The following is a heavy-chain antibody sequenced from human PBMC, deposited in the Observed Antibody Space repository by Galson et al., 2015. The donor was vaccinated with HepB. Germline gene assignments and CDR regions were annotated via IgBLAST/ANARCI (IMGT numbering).Heavy chain of an antibody. V-gene: IGHV3-11*06. CDR1: GFTFSDYY. CDR3: AREGGIYGDYFKNHEY. J-gene: IGHJ4*02. CDR2: INRRSTYT. Sequence: SLRLSCAVSGFTFSDYYMSWIRQAPGKGLEWVSNINRRSTYTNYGDSVRGRFAISRDNAKNSLYLQMNSLTVEDTGVYYCAREGGIYGDYFKNHEYWGQGTLLIASA. D-gene: IGHD4-17*01.